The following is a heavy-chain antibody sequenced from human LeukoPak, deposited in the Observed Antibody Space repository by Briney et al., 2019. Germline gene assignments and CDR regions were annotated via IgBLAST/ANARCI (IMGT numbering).Heavy chain of an antibody. J-gene: IGHJ4*02. CDR3: ARDHTAAGNIFDY. CDR1: GFTFSSHW. CDR2: INQDGSEK. V-gene: IGHV3-7*01. D-gene: IGHD5-18*01. Sequence: GGSLRLSCAASGFTFSSHWMSWVRQAPGKGLEWVANINQDGSEKYYVDSVKGRFIISRDNAKNSLHLQMNSLRAEDTAVYYCARDHTAAGNIFDYWGQGALVTVSS.